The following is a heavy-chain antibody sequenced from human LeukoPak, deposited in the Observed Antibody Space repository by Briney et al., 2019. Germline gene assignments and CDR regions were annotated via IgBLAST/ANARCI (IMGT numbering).Heavy chain of an antibody. J-gene: IGHJ4*02. CDR1: GGSISSSSYY. CDR2: IYYSGST. Sequence: SETLSLTRTVSGGSISSSSYYWGWIRQPPGKGLEWIGSIYYSGSTSYNPSLKSRVTISVDTSKNQFSLKLSSVTAADTAVYYCARQVCSSISCYVDYWGQRTLVTVSS. V-gene: IGHV4-39*01. CDR3: ARQVCSSISCYVDY. D-gene: IGHD2-2*01.